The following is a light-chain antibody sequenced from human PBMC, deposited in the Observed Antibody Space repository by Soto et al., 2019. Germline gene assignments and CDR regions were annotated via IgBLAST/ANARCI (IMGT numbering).Light chain of an antibody. CDR1: STDVGGYNY. Sequence: QSALTQPRSVSGSPGQSVTISCTGTSTDVGGYNYVSCYQQHPGKVPKLMLYDVSKRPSGVPDRFSGSKSGNTASLTISGLQAEDEADYYCCSYAGRDTLYVFGSGTKVTLL. J-gene: IGLJ1*01. CDR2: DVS. V-gene: IGLV2-11*01. CDR3: CSYAGRDTLYV.